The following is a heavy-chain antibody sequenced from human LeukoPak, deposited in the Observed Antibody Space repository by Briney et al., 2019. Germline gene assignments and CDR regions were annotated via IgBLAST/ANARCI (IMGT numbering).Heavy chain of an antibody. CDR3: ARSGYGSRWYFFDH. D-gene: IGHD6-13*01. V-gene: IGHV3-48*02. CDR1: GFTFSSYA. J-gene: IGHJ4*02. Sequence: GGSLRLSCAAAGFTFSSYAMSWVRQAPGKGLEWVSHISSSSSSIYYADSVKGRFSISRDNAKNSLYLQMNSLRDEDTAVYYCARSGYGSRWYFFDHWGQGTLVTVSS. CDR2: ISSSSSSI.